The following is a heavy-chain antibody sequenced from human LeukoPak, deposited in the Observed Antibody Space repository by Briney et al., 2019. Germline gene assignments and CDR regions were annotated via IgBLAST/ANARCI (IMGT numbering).Heavy chain of an antibody. J-gene: IGHJ4*02. CDR3: AVQITMIVVVPDFDY. D-gene: IGHD3-22*01. CDR2: ISGTGTTI. V-gene: IGHV3-11*04. Sequence: PRGSLRQSFAASGLTFSDYYMTWIRQAPGKGLEWVSSISGTGTTIYSADSVRGRFTVSRDNARNSLFLHMNSLRAEDTAVYYCAVQITMIVVVPDFDYWGQGTLVPVSS. CDR1: GLTFSDYY.